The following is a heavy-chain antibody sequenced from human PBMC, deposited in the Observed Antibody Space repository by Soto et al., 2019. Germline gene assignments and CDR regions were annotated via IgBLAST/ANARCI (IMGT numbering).Heavy chain of an antibody. CDR3: ATLGGGYDHTLFADY. D-gene: IGHD5-12*01. V-gene: IGHV3-21*01. CDR2: ISSSSSYI. Sequence: GGSLGLSCAASGFTFSSYSMNWVRQAPGKGLEWVSSISSSSSYIYYADSVKGRFTISRDNAKNSLYLQMNSLRAEDTAVYYCATLGGGYDHTLFADYWGQGTLVTVSS. CDR1: GFTFSSYS. J-gene: IGHJ4*02.